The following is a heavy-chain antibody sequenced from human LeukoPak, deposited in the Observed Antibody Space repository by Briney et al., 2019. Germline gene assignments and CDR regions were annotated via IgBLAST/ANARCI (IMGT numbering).Heavy chain of an antibody. CDR3: ARVMGATDFDY. J-gene: IGHJ4*02. Sequence: GASVKVPCKASGGTFSSYAISWVRQAPGQGLEWMGRIIPILGIANYAQKFQGRVTITADKSTSTAYMELSSLRSEDTAVYYCARVMGATDFDYWGQGTLVTVSS. V-gene: IGHV1-69*04. D-gene: IGHD1-26*01. CDR2: IIPILGIA. CDR1: GGTFSSYA.